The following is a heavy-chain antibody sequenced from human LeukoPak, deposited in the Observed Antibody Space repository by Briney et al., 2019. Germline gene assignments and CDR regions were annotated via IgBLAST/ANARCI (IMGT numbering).Heavy chain of an antibody. D-gene: IGHD6-13*01. V-gene: IGHV3-48*02. CDR3: ARVGGLAAAGKNYYYGMDV. CDR1: GFTFRSYS. J-gene: IGHJ6*02. Sequence: SGGSLRLSCAACGFTFRSYSMNWVRQAPGKGLEWVSYISSSSSTIYYADSVKGRFTISRDNAKNSLYLQMNSLRDEDTAVYYSARVGGLAAAGKNYYYGMDVWGQGTTVTVSS. CDR2: ISSSSSTI.